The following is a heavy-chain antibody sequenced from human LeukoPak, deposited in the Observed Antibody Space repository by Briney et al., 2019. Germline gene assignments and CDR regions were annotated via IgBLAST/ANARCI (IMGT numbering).Heavy chain of an antibody. CDR1: GGSIRSYY. CDR2: IYYSGST. CDR3: ARTGSTVTMLYPFDH. J-gene: IGHJ4*02. D-gene: IGHD4-17*01. V-gene: IGHV4-59*01. Sequence: SETLSLTCAVSGGSIRSYYWSWIRQPPGKGMEWIGYIYYSGSTNYNPSLKSRVSISVDTSKNQFSLKLSSVTAAGTAVYYCARTGSTVTMLYPFDHWGQGTLVTVSS.